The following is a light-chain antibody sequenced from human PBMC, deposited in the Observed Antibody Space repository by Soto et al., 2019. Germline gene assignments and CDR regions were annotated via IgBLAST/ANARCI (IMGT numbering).Light chain of an antibody. Sequence: DIRMTQSPSSLSASVEDSVTITCQASQDISYYLNWYQQKPGKAPELLIYDASNLETGVPSRFSGSGSGTDFTFTISSLQPEDTATYYCQQYDTLPRTFGPGTKVDIK. CDR1: QDISYY. J-gene: IGKJ3*01. V-gene: IGKV1-33*01. CDR3: QQYDTLPRT. CDR2: DAS.